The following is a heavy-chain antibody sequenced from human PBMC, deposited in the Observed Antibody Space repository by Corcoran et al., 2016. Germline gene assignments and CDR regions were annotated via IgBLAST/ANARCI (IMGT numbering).Heavy chain of an antibody. J-gene: IGHJ6*02. CDR2: INHSGST. V-gene: IGHV4-34*01. CDR3: ARDSYDYSSYPFSYYYGMDV. D-gene: IGHD4-4*01. CDR1: GGSFLGYY. Sequence: QGHLQRRGAGLLKPSETLSLTCAVYGGSFLGYYWSWIRQPPGKGLGWIGEINHSGSTNYNPSLKSRVTISVDTSKNQFSLKLSSVTAPDTAVYYCARDSYDYSSYPFSYYYGMDVWGQGHTVTVSS.